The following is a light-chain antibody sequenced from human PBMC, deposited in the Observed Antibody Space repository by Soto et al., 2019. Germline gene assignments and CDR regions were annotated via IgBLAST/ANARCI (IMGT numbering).Light chain of an antibody. Sequence: DIQMTQSPSSLSASVGDRVTISCRASQSISTYLNWYRQKPGKAPEPLIYAASSLQSGVPSRFSGSGSGTDFTLTISNLQPEDFSSYYCQQSYRSPNTFGQGTKLEI. V-gene: IGKV1-39*01. CDR3: QQSYRSPNT. J-gene: IGKJ2*01. CDR1: QSISTY. CDR2: AAS.